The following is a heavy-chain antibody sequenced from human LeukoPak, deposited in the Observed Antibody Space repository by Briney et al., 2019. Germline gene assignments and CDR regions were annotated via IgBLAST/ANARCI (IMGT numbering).Heavy chain of an antibody. J-gene: IGHJ3*02. CDR3: ARRMAANAFDI. CDR1: GFTFSTYT. CDR2: VSYDGTNK. Sequence: PERSLRLSRAASGFTFSTYTMHWVRQAPGKGLEWVAFVSYDGTNKNYADSVKGRFTISRDNSKNTLYLQMNSLRTEDTAVYYCARRMAANAFDIWGQGTMVTVSS. V-gene: IGHV3-30-3*01. D-gene: IGHD5-24*01.